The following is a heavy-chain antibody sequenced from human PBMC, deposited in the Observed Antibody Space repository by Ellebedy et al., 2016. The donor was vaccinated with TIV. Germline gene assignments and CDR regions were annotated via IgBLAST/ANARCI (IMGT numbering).Heavy chain of an antibody. CDR2: ISAYNGNT. CDR3: ASWPLQRNPHLQSDTGTDY. J-gene: IGHJ4*02. V-gene: IGHV1-18*01. Sequence: AASVKVSCKASGYTFTSYGISWARQAPGQGLEWMGWISAYNGNTNYAQKLQGRVTMTTDTSTSTAYMELRSLRSDDTAVYYCASWPLQRNPHLQSDTGTDYWGQGTLVTVSS. CDR1: GYTFTSYG. D-gene: IGHD1-1*01.